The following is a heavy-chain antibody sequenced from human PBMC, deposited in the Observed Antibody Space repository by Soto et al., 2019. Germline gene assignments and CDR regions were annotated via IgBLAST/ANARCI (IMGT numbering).Heavy chain of an antibody. CDR3: ATRYCSSTICYLPFDP. J-gene: IGHJ5*02. Sequence: GGSLRLSCAASGFTFSSYEMNWVRQAPGKGLEWVSYISSSGSTIYYADSVKGRFTISRDNAKNSLYLQMNSLRAEDTAVYYCATRYCSSTICYLPFDPWGQGTLVTVSS. D-gene: IGHD2-2*01. V-gene: IGHV3-48*03. CDR1: GFTFSSYE. CDR2: ISSSGSTI.